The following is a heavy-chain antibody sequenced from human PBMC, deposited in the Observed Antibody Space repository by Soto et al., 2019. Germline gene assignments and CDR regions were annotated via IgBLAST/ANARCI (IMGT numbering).Heavy chain of an antibody. CDR3: ARGGHVVVVTAAFDY. Sequence: QVQLMQSGAEVKKPGASVKVSCKASGNTFTNYYIHWVRQAPGQGLEWMGTINPSGGHTTYAQKFLGRVTMTRETSTSTLYMELTSLRSEDTAVYYCARGGHVVVVTAAFDYWGQGTLVTFSS. J-gene: IGHJ4*02. V-gene: IGHV1-46*01. CDR2: INPSGGHT. D-gene: IGHD2-21*02. CDR1: GNTFTNYY.